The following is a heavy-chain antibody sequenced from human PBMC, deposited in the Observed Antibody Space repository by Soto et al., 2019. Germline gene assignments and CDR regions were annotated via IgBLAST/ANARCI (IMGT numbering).Heavy chain of an antibody. V-gene: IGHV1-3*01. CDR1: GYTFTSYA. D-gene: IGHD6-19*01. CDR2: INAGNGNT. Sequence: ASVKVSCKASGYTFTSYAMHWVRQAPGQRLEWMGWINAGNGNTKYSQKFQGRVTITRDTSASTAYMELSSLRSEDTAVYYCARDATTASVAGRGAFDYWGQGTLVTVSS. CDR3: ARDATTASVAGRGAFDY. J-gene: IGHJ4*02.